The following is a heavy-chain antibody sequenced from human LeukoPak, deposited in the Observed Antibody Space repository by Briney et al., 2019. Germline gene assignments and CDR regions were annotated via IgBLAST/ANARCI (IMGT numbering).Heavy chain of an antibody. CDR2: INAGNGNT. J-gene: IGHJ4*02. CDR1: GYTFTSYA. Sequence: ASVKVSCKASGYTFTSYAMHWVRQAPGQRLEWMGWINAGNGNTKYSQKFQGRVTITRDTSASTAYMELSSLKSEDTAVYYCARVKGDYNSYYFDYWGQGTLVTVSS. D-gene: IGHD4-17*01. CDR3: ARVKGDYNSYYFDY. V-gene: IGHV1-3*01.